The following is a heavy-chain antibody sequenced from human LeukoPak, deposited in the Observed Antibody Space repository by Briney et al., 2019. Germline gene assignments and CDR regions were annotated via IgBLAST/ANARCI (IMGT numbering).Heavy chain of an antibody. CDR3: ARKGLCGSTLCYYYYGMDV. CDR2: FDPEDGET. J-gene: IGHJ6*02. CDR1: GYTLTELS. V-gene: IGHV1-24*01. Sequence: ASVKVSCKVSGYTLTELSMHWVRQAPGKGLEWMGGFDPEDGETIYAQKFQGRVTMTEDTSTDTAYMELSSLRSEDTAVYYCARKGLCGSTLCYYYYGMDVWGQGTTVTVSS. D-gene: IGHD2-21*01.